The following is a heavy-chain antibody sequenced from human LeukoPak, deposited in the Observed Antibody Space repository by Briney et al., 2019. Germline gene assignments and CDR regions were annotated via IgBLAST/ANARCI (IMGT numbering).Heavy chain of an antibody. Sequence: GGSLRLSCAASGFTFSSYWMSWVRLAPGKGLEWVANIKQDGSEKYYVDSVKGRFTISRDNAKNSLYLQMNSLRAEDTAVYYCANSMPSPDIVVVPAVNDAFDIWGQGTMVTVSS. V-gene: IGHV3-7*01. CDR1: GFTFSSYW. D-gene: IGHD2-2*01. CDR2: IKQDGSEK. CDR3: ANSMPSPDIVVVPAVNDAFDI. J-gene: IGHJ3*02.